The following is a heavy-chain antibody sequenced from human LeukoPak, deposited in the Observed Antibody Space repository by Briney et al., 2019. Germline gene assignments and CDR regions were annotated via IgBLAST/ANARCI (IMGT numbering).Heavy chain of an antibody. V-gene: IGHV1-18*01. J-gene: IGHJ4*02. D-gene: IGHD1-26*01. Sequence: ASVKVSCKASGYTFTNYGISWVRQAPGQGLEWMGWISGDNGNTKYAQRLQGRVTLTTDTSTSTAYMELRSLRSDDTAVYYCARAPVVGPTRVDYWGQGSLVTVSS. CDR2: ISGDNGNT. CDR3: ARAPVVGPTRVDY. CDR1: GYTFTNYG.